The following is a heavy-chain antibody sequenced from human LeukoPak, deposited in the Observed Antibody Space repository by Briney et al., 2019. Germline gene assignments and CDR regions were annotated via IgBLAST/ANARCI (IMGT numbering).Heavy chain of an antibody. J-gene: IGHJ4*02. CDR3: ARGHRARASDFDY. Sequence: GGSLSLSCAASGFTFSTYDMHWVRQAPGKGLEWVAVISFDGSNEYYADSVKGRFTISSNNSKNTVYLQVNSLRADDTAMYYCARGHRARASDFDYWGQGTLVTVSS. D-gene: IGHD5-12*01. CDR2: ISFDGSNE. CDR1: GFTFSTYD. V-gene: IGHV3-30*19.